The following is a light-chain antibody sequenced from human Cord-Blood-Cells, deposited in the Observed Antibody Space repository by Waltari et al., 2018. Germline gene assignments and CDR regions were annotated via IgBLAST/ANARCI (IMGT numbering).Light chain of an antibody. CDR2: EVS. V-gene: IGLV2-23*02. CDR1: SSDVGSYNL. CDR3: CSYAGSSTLV. Sequence: QSALTQPASVSGSPGQSITIPCTGTSSDVGSYNLFSWYQQHPGKAPKLMIYEVSKRPSGVSNRFSGSKSGNTASLTISGLQAEDEADYYCCSYAGSSTLVFGTGTKVTVL. J-gene: IGLJ1*01.